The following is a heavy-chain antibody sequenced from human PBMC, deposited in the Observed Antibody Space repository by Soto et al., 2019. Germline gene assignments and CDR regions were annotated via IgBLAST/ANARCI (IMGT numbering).Heavy chain of an antibody. D-gene: IGHD3-10*01. CDR2: MNEDGGTT. CDR3: ASDLSGRADV. V-gene: IGHV3-74*01. CDR1: VFSFIIYW. Sequence: WWSLRLSCASSVFSFIIYWMHWFRQAPGKWLVWVSRMNEDGGTTDYADSVKVRFTISRDNAKNTLYLQMNSLRVEDTAVYYCASDLSGRADVWGQGTTVTVSS. J-gene: IGHJ6*02.